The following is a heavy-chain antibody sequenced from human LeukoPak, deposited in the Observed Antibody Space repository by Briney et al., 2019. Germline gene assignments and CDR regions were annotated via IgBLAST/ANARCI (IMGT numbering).Heavy chain of an antibody. CDR3: TRNFRLFTYYFDY. J-gene: IGHJ4*02. V-gene: IGHV3-33*01. D-gene: IGHD3-22*01. CDR1: GFIFRTYG. Sequence: GGSLRLSCAASGFIFRTYGMHWVRQAPGKGLGWVAVIWYDGSNKYYADSVKGRFTISRDNSKNTLYLQMNSLRAEDTAVYYCTRNFRLFTYYFDYWGQGTLVTVSS. CDR2: IWYDGSNK.